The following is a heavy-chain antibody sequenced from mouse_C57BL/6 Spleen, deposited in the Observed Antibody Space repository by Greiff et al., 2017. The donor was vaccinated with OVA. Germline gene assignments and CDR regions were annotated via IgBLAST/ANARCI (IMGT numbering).Heavy chain of an antibody. V-gene: IGHV1-50*01. D-gene: IGHD1-1*01. J-gene: IGHJ2*01. CDR2: IDPSDSYT. CDR1: GYTFTSYW. Sequence: QLQQPGAELVKPGASVKLSCKASGYTFTSYWMQWVKQRPGQGLEWIGEIDPSDSYTNYNQKFKGKATLTVDTSSSTAYMQLSSLTSEDSAVYYCARRDYYGSMMGDYWGQGTTLTVSS. CDR3: ARRDYYGSMMGDY.